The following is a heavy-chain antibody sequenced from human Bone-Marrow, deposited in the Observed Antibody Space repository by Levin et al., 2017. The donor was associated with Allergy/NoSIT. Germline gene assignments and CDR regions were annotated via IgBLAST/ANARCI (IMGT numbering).Heavy chain of an antibody. CDR2: ISSSGSTI. D-gene: IGHD1-26*01. Sequence: GESLKISCAASGFTFSSYEMNWVRQAPGKGLEWVSYISSSGSTIYYADSVKGRFTISRDNAKNSLYLQMNSLRAEDTAVYYCARERVGATKGHYYYYGMDVWGQGTTVTVSS. CDR1: GFTFSSYE. J-gene: IGHJ6*02. V-gene: IGHV3-48*03. CDR3: ARERVGATKGHYYYYGMDV.